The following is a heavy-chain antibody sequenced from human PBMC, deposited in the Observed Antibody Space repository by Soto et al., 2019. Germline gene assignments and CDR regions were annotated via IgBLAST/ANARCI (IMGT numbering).Heavy chain of an antibody. Sequence: QVQLQESGPGLVKSSETLSLTCTVSGGAVSGFYWSWLRQPPGKELQWIGYIYNTGSTNYNPSLESGVIISDDTSKTHFSLKVTSVTAADPAVYYCARSPPLYGDYASWYFDLWGRGTLVTVSS. CDR2: IYNTGST. CDR3: ARSPPLYGDYASWYFDL. V-gene: IGHV4-59*02. D-gene: IGHD4-17*01. CDR1: GGAVSGFY. J-gene: IGHJ2*01.